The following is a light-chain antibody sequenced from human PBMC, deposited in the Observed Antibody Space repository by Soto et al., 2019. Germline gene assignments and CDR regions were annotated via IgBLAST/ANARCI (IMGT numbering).Light chain of an antibody. CDR3: LQYNDWPFT. J-gene: IGKJ2*01. CDR2: GAF. CDR1: QSVSSK. V-gene: IGKV3-15*01. Sequence: EIVMTQSPATLSVSPGEGATLSCKASQSVSSKLAWYQHKPGQAPRVLIYGAFTRATGIPARFSGSGSGTEFPLTVSSLQSEDFAVHYCLQYNDWPFTFGHGTKLEIK.